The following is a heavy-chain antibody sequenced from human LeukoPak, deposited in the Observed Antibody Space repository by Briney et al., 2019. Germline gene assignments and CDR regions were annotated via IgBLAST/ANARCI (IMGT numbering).Heavy chain of an antibody. V-gene: IGHV4-59*01. CDR3: ARGTGTAMPKGLGY. CDR2: IYYSGST. Sequence: PSETLSPTCTVSGGSISSYYWSWIRQPPGKGLEWIGYIYYSGSTNYNPSLKSRVTISVDTSKNQFSLKLSSVTAADTAVYYCARGTGTAMPKGLGYWGQGTLVTVSS. CDR1: GGSISSYY. J-gene: IGHJ4*02. D-gene: IGHD5-18*01.